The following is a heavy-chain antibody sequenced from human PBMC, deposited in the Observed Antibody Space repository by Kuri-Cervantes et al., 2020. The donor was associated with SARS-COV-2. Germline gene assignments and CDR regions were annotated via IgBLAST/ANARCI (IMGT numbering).Heavy chain of an antibody. CDR1: GGTFSSYA. V-gene: IGHV1-69*10. CDR2: IIPIFGIA. CDR3: ARWGDILTGYERGTDY. D-gene: IGHD3-9*01. J-gene: IGHJ4*02. Sequence: SVKVSCKASGGTFSSYAISWVRQAPGQGLEWMGGIIPIFGIANYAQKFQGRVTMTRDTSTSTAYMELRSLRSDDTAVYYCARWGDILTGYERGTDYWGQGTLVTVSS.